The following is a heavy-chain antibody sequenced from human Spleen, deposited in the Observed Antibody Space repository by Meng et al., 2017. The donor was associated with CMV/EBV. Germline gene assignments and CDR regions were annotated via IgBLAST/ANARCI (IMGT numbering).Heavy chain of an antibody. CDR1: GGSFSGYY. J-gene: IGHJ5*02. CDR3: ARGRGPNWFDP. Sequence: GSLRLSCAVYGGSFSGYYWSWIRQPPGKGLEWIGEINHSGSTNYNPSLKSRVTISVDTSKNQFSLKLSSVTAADTAVYYCARGRGPNWFDPWGQGTQVTVSS. CDR2: INHSGST. V-gene: IGHV4-34*01. D-gene: IGHD3-10*01.